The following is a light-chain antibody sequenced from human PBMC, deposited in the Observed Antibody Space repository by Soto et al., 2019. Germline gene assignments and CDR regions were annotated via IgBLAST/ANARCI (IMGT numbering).Light chain of an antibody. CDR1: SSDVGGYNY. Sequence: QSVLTQPASVSGSPGQSITISCTGTSSDVGGYNYVSWYQQHPGKAPKLMIYDVSNRPSGVSNRFSGSKSGTTASLTISGLQSEDEADYYFSSYTSSSTLLVFGGGTKLTVL. CDR3: SSYTSSSTLLV. V-gene: IGLV2-14*01. J-gene: IGLJ2*01. CDR2: DVS.